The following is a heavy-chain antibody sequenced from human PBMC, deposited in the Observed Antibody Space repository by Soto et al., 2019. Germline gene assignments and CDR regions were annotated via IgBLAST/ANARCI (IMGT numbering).Heavy chain of an antibody. J-gene: IGHJ4*02. Sequence: PSETLSLTCTISGGSISNYYWTWIRQTPGKGLEWIGYVYYSGNTNYNPSLKSRVSISVDRSENQFSLRLGSVTAADTAVYYCARVKGGTTRRAFDSWGQGTQVTVSS. D-gene: IGHD1-7*01. CDR2: VYYSGNT. CDR1: GGSISNYY. CDR3: ARVKGGTTRRAFDS. V-gene: IGHV4-59*12.